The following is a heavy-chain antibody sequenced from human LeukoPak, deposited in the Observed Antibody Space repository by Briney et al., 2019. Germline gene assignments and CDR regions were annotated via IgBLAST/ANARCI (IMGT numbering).Heavy chain of an antibody. CDR1: GFTFSSYA. V-gene: IGHV3-30-3*01. Sequence: GGSLRLSCAASGFTFSSYAMHWVRQAPGKGLEWVAVISYDGSNKYYADSVKGRFTISRDNSKNTLYLQMNSLRAEDTAVYYCARDRYSSGWYYYYGVDVWGQGTTVTVSS. CDR2: ISYDGSNK. J-gene: IGHJ6*02. CDR3: ARDRYSSGWYYYYGVDV. D-gene: IGHD6-19*01.